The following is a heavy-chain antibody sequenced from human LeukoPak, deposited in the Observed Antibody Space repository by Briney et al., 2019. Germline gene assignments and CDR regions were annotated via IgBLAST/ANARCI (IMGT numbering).Heavy chain of an antibody. D-gene: IGHD2-15*01. J-gene: IGHJ4*02. CDR3: AKDREYCSGGSCYSSLFDY. CDR1: GFTFDDYA. Sequence: GGSLRLSCAASGFTFDDYAMHWVRHAPGKGLEWVSLISGDGGSTYYADSVKGRFTISRDNSKNSLYLQMNSLRTEDTALYYCAKDREYCSGGSCYSSLFDYWGQGTLVTVSS. CDR2: ISGDGGST. V-gene: IGHV3-43*02.